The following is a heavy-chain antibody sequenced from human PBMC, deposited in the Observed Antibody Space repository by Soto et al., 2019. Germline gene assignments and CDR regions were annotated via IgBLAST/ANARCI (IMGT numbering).Heavy chain of an antibody. CDR2: LSGSGGST. CDR1: GFTFSSYA. V-gene: IGHV3-23*01. J-gene: IGHJ4*02. CDR3: AKDSTAYSSAYDFDS. Sequence: EVQLLESGGGLVQPGGSLRLSCAASGFTFSSYAMSWVRQAPGKGLEWVSTLSGSGGSTYSADSVNGRFTISRDNSKNTLYRQMTSLRAEDTAVYYCAKDSTAYSSAYDFDSWGQGTLVTVSS. D-gene: IGHD6-6*01.